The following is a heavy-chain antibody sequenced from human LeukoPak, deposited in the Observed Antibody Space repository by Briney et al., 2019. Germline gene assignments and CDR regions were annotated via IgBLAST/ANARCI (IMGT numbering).Heavy chain of an antibody. Sequence: GGSLRLSCAASGFTFSSYAMHWVRQAPGKGLEYVSAISGNGGSTYYADSVKGRFTISRDNSKNTLYLQMSSLRAEDTAVYYCVRELGYCTSISCSPDYWGQGTLVTVSS. CDR2: ISGNGGST. CDR3: VRELGYCTSISCSPDY. V-gene: IGHV3-64D*06. J-gene: IGHJ4*02. CDR1: GFTFSSYA. D-gene: IGHD2-2*01.